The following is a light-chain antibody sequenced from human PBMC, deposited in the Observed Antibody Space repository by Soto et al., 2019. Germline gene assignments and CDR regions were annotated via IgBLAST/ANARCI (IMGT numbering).Light chain of an antibody. CDR2: DAS. V-gene: IGKV1-33*01. Sequence: DIQMTQSPSSLSASVGDRVTITCHASQDISNYLNWYQQKPGKAPKLLIYDASNLETGVPSRFSGSGSGTDFTFTISSLQPEDIATYYCQQYDNLPRWTFGQGTKVDIK. J-gene: IGKJ1*01. CDR1: QDISNY. CDR3: QQYDNLPRWT.